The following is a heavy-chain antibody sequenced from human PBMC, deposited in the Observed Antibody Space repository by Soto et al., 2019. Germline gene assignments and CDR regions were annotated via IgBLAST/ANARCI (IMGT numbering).Heavy chain of an antibody. J-gene: IGHJ5*02. CDR1: GFTFSSYA. CDR2: FSSVGGGT. Sequence: EVQLLESGGGLVQPGGSLRLSCVASGFTFSSYAMSWVRQAPGKGLEWVSTFSSVGGGTYYADSVKGRFTISRDNSKNTLYLQMNSLRAEDTALYYCAKTGDSSGYNWFGPWGQGTLVTVSS. CDR3: AKTGDSSGYNWFGP. D-gene: IGHD3-22*01. V-gene: IGHV3-23*01.